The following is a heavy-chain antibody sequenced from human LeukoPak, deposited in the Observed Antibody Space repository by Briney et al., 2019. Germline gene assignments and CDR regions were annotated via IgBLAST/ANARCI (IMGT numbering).Heavy chain of an antibody. Sequence: NPGESLKISCRGSGYSFTTYWIGWVRQMPGKGLEWMGIIYPGDSDTRYTPSFQCQVTMSADKSINTAYLQWSSLRASDTAMYYCARRQGCSSSSCPPDYWGQGTLVTVSP. CDR1: GYSFTTYW. V-gene: IGHV5-51*01. CDR2: IYPGDSDT. J-gene: IGHJ4*02. CDR3: ARRQGCSSSSCPPDY. D-gene: IGHD2-2*01.